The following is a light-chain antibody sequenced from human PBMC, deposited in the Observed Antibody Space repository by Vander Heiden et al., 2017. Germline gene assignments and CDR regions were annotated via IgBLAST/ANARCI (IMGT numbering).Light chain of an antibody. V-gene: IGLV4-69*01. CDR3: QTWGTGIQDVI. CDR2: LNSDGSH. CDR1: SGHSSYA. Sequence: QLVLPQAPSASASLGPSFKPTCTLSSGHSSYANAWHQQQPGKGPRYLMKLNSDGSHNRGDGIPDRFSGSSSGAERYLTISSLQSEDEADYYCQTWGTGIQDVIFGGGTKLTVL. J-gene: IGLJ2*01.